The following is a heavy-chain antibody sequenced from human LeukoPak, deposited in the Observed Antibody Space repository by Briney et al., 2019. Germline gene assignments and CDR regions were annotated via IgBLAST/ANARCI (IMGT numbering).Heavy chain of an antibody. CDR3: ARAYFSSSSCYFDY. Sequence: GSLRLSCAASGFTFSSYAMTWVRQPPGKGLEWIGTIYYSGGTYYNPSLKSRVTISVDTSKNQFSLKLSSVTAADTAVYFCARAYFSSSSCYFDYWGQGNPGHRLL. V-gene: IGHV4-59*04. CDR1: GFTFSSYA. D-gene: IGHD2-15*01. CDR2: IYYSGGT. J-gene: IGHJ4*02.